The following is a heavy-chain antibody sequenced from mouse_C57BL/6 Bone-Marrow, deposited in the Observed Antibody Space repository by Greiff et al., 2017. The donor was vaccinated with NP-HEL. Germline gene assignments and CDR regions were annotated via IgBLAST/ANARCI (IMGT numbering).Heavy chain of an antibody. V-gene: IGHV14-1*01. D-gene: IGHD1-1*01. CDR3: TRGITTVVPFDY. CDR2: IDPEDGDT. Sequence: VQLQQSGAELVRPGASVKLSCTASGFNIKDYYMHWVKQRPEQGLEWIGRIDPEDGDTEYDPKFQGKATMTADTSSNTAYLQLSSLTSEDTAVYYCTRGITTVVPFDYWGQGTTLTVSS. CDR1: GFNIKDYY. J-gene: IGHJ2*01.